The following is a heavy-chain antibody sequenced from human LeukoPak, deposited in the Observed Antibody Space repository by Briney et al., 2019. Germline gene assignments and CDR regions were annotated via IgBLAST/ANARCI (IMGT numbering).Heavy chain of an antibody. CDR2: INHSGSS. J-gene: IGHJ4*02. Sequence: PSETLSLTCAVHGGSFSGYYWSWVRQPPGEGLEWIGEINHSGSSNYNPSLKSRVTISGDTSKNQFSLNLSSVTAADTAVYYCARGPKGSGWFLNYWSQGTLVTVSS. D-gene: IGHD6-19*01. CDR3: ARGPKGSGWFLNY. CDR1: GGSFSGYY. V-gene: IGHV4-34*01.